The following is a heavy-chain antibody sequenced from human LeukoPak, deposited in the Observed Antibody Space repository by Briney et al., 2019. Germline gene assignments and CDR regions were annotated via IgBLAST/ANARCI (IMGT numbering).Heavy chain of an antibody. CDR3: ARVSSGSERWYYFDY. J-gene: IGHJ4*02. Sequence: ASVKVSCKASGYTFISYYMHWVRQAPGQGLEWMGIINPSGGSTSYAQKFQGRVTMTRDTSTSTVYMELSSLRSEDTAVYYCARVSSGSERWYYFDYWGQGTLVTVSS. CDR1: GYTFISYY. CDR2: INPSGGST. V-gene: IGHV1-46*01. D-gene: IGHD6-19*01.